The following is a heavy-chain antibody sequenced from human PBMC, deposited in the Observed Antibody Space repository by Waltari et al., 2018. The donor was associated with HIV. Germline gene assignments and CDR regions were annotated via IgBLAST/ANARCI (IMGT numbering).Heavy chain of an antibody. Sequence: QVQLVQSGAEVKKPGASVKVSCKAAGYTFTSYDINWVRQANGQGLEGMGWMNPNSGNTGYAQKFQGRVTMTRNTSISTAYMELSGLRSEDTAVYYCARRYDSGTNIAGYWGQGTLVTVSS. CDR3: ARRYDSGTNIAGY. V-gene: IGHV1-8*01. D-gene: IGHD3-10*01. J-gene: IGHJ4*02. CDR1: GYTFTSYD. CDR2: MNPNSGNT.